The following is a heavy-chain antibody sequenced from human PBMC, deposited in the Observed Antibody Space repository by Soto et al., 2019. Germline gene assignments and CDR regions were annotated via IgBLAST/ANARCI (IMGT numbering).Heavy chain of an antibody. CDR1: GFTFSSYA. CDR2: ISGSGGST. Sequence: RLSCAASGFTFSSYAMSWVRQAPGKGLEWVSAISGSGGSTYYADSVKGRFTISRDNSKNTLYLQMNSLRAEDTAVYYCAKDQRLDSSGWYYFDYWGQGTLVTVSS. V-gene: IGHV3-23*01. J-gene: IGHJ4*02. CDR3: AKDQRLDSSGWYYFDY. D-gene: IGHD6-19*01.